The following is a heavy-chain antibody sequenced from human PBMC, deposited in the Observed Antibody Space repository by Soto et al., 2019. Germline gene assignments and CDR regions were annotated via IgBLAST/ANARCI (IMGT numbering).Heavy chain of an antibody. CDR1: GGTFSSYA. V-gene: IGHV1-69*12. D-gene: IGHD5-18*01. CDR2: IIPIFGTA. Sequence: QVQLVQSGAEVKKPGSSVKVSCKASGGTFSSYAISWVRQAPGQGLEWMGAIIPIFGTANYAHKFQGRFTITADESTSTAYMELNSQRSQDTAVYYRESSNVDTANPYYYAMDVWGQGTTVTVSS. J-gene: IGHJ6*02. CDR3: ESSNVDTANPYYYAMDV.